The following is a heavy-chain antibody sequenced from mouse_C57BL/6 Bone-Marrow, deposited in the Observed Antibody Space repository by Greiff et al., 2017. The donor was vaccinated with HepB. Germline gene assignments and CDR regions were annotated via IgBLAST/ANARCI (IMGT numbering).Heavy chain of an antibody. CDR1: GYTFTSYG. CDR2: IYPRSGNT. V-gene: IGHV1-81*01. Sequence: VQLKESGAELARPGASVKLSCKASGYTFTSYGISWVKQRTGQGLEWIGEIYPRSGNTYYNEKFKGKATLTADKSSSTAYMELRSLTSEDSAVYFCAGWFAYWGQGTLVTVSA. CDR3: AGWFAY. J-gene: IGHJ3*01.